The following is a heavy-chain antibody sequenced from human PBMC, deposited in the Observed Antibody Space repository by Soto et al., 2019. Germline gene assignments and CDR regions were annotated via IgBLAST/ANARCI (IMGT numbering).Heavy chain of an antibody. J-gene: IGHJ6*02. Sequence: EAQVVESGGGLVQPGRSLRPSCVASGFVFGEYAMHWVRQGPGKGVEWASGISWNRDSRGYGDSVQGRFTISRDNAKNSLYLEMNSLRTEDTALYFCAKDTRRAAREGGMGVWGQGTTVIVSS. V-gene: IGHV3-9*01. CDR3: AKDTRRAAREGGMGV. CDR1: GFVFGEYA. CDR2: ISWNRDSR.